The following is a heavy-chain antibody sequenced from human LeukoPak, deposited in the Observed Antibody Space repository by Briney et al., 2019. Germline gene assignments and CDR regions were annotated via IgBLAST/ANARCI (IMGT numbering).Heavy chain of an antibody. CDR2: ISYDGSHK. CDR1: GLTFSRYA. D-gene: IGHD2-15*01. Sequence: PGGSLRLSCAASGLTFSRYAMHWVRQAPDKGLEWVAVISYDGSHKYYAESVKGRFTISRDNSKNTLYLQMNSLRAEDTAVYYCAKSKGLVVVGGTFDYWGLGTLVTVSS. CDR3: AKSKGLVVVGGTFDY. V-gene: IGHV3-30*18. J-gene: IGHJ4*02.